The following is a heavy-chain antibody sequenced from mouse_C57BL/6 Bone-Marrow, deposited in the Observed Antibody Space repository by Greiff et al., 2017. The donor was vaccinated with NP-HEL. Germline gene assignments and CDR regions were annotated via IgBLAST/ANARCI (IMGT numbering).Heavy chain of an antibody. CDR3: ASRGWAWFAY. D-gene: IGHD3-3*01. CDR1: GFTFSDYY. CDR2: ISNGGGST. J-gene: IGHJ3*01. V-gene: IGHV5-12*01. Sequence: EVQLVESGGGLVQPGGSLKLSCAASGFTFSDYYMYWVRQTPEKRLEWVAYISNGGGSTYYPDTVKGRFTISRDNAKNTLYLQMSRLKSEDTAMYYCASRGWAWFAYWGQGTLVTVSA.